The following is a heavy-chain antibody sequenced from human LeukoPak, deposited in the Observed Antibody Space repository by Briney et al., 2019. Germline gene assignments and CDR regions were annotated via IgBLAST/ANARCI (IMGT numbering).Heavy chain of an antibody. CDR1: GGTFSSYA. CDR2: IIPIFGTA. Sequence: GASVKVSCKASGGTFSSYAISWVRQAPGQGLEWMGGIIPIFGTANYAQKFQGRVTITADESTSTAYMELSSLRSEDTAVYYCAGYHYGGNKFDYWGQGTLVTVSS. V-gene: IGHV1-69*13. J-gene: IGHJ4*02. CDR3: AGYHYGGNKFDY. D-gene: IGHD4-23*01.